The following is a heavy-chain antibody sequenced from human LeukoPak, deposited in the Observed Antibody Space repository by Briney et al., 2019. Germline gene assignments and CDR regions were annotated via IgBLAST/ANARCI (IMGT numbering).Heavy chain of an antibody. Sequence: GGSLRLSCAASGFTFSSYSMNWVRQTPGKGLEWVSSISSSSSYIYYADSVKGRFTISRDNAKNSLYLQMNSLRAEDTAVYYCARERETPWVRSDYWGQGTLVTVSS. D-gene: IGHD3-22*01. CDR1: GFTFSSYS. CDR2: ISSSSSYI. CDR3: ARERETPWVRSDY. V-gene: IGHV3-21*01. J-gene: IGHJ4*02.